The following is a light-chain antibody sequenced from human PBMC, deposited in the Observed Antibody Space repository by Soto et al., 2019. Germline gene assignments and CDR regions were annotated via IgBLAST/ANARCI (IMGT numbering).Light chain of an antibody. Sequence: ETVMTQSPATLSVSPGERATLSCRASQSVYSSLAWYQQKPGQAPRLLIYGASTRATGIPARFSGSGSGTEFTLTISRLQSEDLAVYYCQQYNNWPPWTFGQGTKVDIK. CDR3: QQYNNWPPWT. J-gene: IGKJ1*01. V-gene: IGKV3-15*01. CDR1: QSVYSS. CDR2: GAS.